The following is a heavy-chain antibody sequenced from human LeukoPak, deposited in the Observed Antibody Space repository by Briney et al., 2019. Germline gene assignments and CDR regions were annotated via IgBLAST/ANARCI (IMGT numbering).Heavy chain of an antibody. CDR1: GGSISSYY. D-gene: IGHD2-8*01. Sequence: SETLSLTCTVSGGSISSYYWSWIRQPPGKGLEWIGYIYYSGSTNYNPSLKSRVTISVDTSKNHFSLKLSSVTAADTAVYYCARGKRAGPQLMDYWGQGTLVTVSS. J-gene: IGHJ4*02. CDR2: IYYSGST. V-gene: IGHV4-59*01. CDR3: ARGKRAGPQLMDY.